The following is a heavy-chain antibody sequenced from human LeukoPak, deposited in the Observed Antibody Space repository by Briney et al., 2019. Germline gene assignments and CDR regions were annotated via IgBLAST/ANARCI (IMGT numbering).Heavy chain of an antibody. CDR2: INAGNGNT. J-gene: IGHJ4*02. CDR1: GYTFTSYA. CDR3: ARPDILTVYYDY. Sequence: GASVKVSCKASGYTFTSYAMHWVRQAPGQRLEWMGWINAGNGNTKYSQKFQGRVTITRDTSASTAYMELSSLRSEDTAVYYCARPDILTVYYDYWAQGTLVTVPS. D-gene: IGHD3-9*01. V-gene: IGHV1-3*01.